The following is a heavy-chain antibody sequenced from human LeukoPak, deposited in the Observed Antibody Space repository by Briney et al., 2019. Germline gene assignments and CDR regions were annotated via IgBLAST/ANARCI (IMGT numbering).Heavy chain of an antibody. CDR1: GYTFTSYG. Sequence: ASVKVSCKTSGYTFTSYGISWVRQAPGQGLEWMGWISAYNGKTNYAQKLQGRVTMTPDTSTRTAPTELRRLRSHGTALYFSARYVDSSSFRTYRHWGQGTLVSVSS. V-gene: IGHV1-18*01. CDR3: ARYVDSSSFRTYRH. CDR2: ISAYNGKT. J-gene: IGHJ4*02. D-gene: IGHD6-6*01.